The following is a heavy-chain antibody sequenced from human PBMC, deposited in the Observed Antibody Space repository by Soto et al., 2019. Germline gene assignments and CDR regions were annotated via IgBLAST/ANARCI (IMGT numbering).Heavy chain of an antibody. Sequence: QVQLQESGPGLVKPSQTLSLTCTVSGGSISSDNYYWSWIRQPPGKGLEWIGYISYSGTTYFNPSLKSRVTISVDTSKNQFALKLSSVTAADTAMYYCARDRYFGSGSYSTLDYWGQGTLVTVSS. CDR3: ARDRYFGSGSYSTLDY. J-gene: IGHJ4*02. D-gene: IGHD3-10*01. CDR1: GGSISSDNYY. CDR2: ISYSGTT. V-gene: IGHV4-31*03.